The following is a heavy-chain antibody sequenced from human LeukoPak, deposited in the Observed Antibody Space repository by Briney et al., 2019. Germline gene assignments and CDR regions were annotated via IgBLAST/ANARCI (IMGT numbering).Heavy chain of an antibody. J-gene: IGHJ4*02. D-gene: IGHD3-10*01. CDR1: GYTLTELS. CDR3: HGGPSKMVRERAFDY. CDR2: FDPEDGET. V-gene: IGHV1-24*01. Sequence: ASVKVSCKVSGYTLTELSMHWVRLAPGKGFEWMGGFDPEDGETIYAQKFQGRVTMTEDTSTDTAYMELSSLRSEDTAVYYCHGGPSKMVRERAFDYWGQGTLVTVSS.